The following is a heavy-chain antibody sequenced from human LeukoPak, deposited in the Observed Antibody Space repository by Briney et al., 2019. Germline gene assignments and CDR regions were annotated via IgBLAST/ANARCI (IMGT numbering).Heavy chain of an antibody. D-gene: IGHD2-2*01. CDR2: IYTSGST. Sequence: SETLSLTCTVSGGSISSGSYYWSWIRQPAGKGLEWIGRIYTSGSTNYNPSLKSRVTISVDTSKNQFSLKLSSVTAADTAVYYCARVECSSTSSYFDYWGQGTLVTVSS. V-gene: IGHV4-61*02. J-gene: IGHJ4*02. CDR1: GGSISSGSYY. CDR3: ARVECSSTSSYFDY.